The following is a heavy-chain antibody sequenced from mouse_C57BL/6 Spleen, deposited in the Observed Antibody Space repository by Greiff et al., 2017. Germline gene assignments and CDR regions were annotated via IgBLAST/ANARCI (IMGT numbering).Heavy chain of an antibody. CDR3: ARHCSSSAWFAY. CDR1: GFSLTSYG. J-gene: IGHJ3*01. CDR2: IWSDGST. D-gene: IGHD1-1*01. Sequence: VKLVESGPGLVAPSQSLSITCTVSGFSLTSYGVHWVRQPPGKGLEWLVVIWSDGSTTYNSALKSRMSISKDNSKNQVFLKMNSLQTDDTAMYYGARHCSSSAWFAYWGQGTLVTVSA. V-gene: IGHV2-6-1*01.